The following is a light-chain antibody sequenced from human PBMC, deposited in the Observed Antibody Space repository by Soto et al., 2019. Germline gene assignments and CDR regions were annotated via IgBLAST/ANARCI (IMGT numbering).Light chain of an antibody. CDR2: EVS. CDR3: SSYTGRSNFV. CDR1: SSDVGGYNY. Sequence: QSALTQPASVSGSPGQSITISCTGTSSDVGGYNYVSWYQQHPGKAPKLMISEVSNRPSGVSNRFSGSKSGNTASLTISGLQAEDEADYYCSSYTGRSNFVFGTGTKVTVL. J-gene: IGLJ1*01. V-gene: IGLV2-14*01.